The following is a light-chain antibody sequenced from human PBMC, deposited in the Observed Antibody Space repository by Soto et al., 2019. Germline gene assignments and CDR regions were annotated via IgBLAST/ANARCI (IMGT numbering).Light chain of an antibody. CDR3: QQYNSWPPIT. CDR2: GAS. CDR1: QSVSSN. Sequence: EIVMTQSPATLSVSPGERATLSCRASQSVSSNLAWYQQKPGQAPRLLIYGASTRTTGIPARFSGSGSGTAFTLTISSLQSEDFAVYYGQQYNSWPPITFGQGTRLEIK. V-gene: IGKV3-15*01. J-gene: IGKJ5*01.